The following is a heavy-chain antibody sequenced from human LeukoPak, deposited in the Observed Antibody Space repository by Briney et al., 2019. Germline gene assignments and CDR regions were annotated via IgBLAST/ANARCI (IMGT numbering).Heavy chain of an antibody. CDR1: VYTFSRHD. J-gene: IGHJ4*02. D-gene: IGHD2-2*01. CDR3: ARVPVPAPRRGLYFDY. CDR2: MNLNSGDT. V-gene: IGHV1-8*01. Sequence: ASVKVSCKASVYTFSRHDIYWVRQAPGQGLEWMGWMNLNSGDTYYAQNFQGRFSITSDTSKSTTYMDLASLAPEDTAVYYCARVPVPAPRRGLYFDYWGQGTLITVSS.